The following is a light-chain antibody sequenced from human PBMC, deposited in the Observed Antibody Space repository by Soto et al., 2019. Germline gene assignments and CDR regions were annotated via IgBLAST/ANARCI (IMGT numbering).Light chain of an antibody. CDR1: QSISSY. Sequence: DIQMTQSPSSLSASVGDRVTITCRASQSISSYLNWYQQKPGKAPKLLIYAASSLQSGVPSRFSSSGSGTDFTLTISSLQPEDFATYYWQQSYSTPHTFGQGTKLEIK. CDR3: QQSYSTPHT. J-gene: IGKJ2*01. V-gene: IGKV1-39*01. CDR2: AAS.